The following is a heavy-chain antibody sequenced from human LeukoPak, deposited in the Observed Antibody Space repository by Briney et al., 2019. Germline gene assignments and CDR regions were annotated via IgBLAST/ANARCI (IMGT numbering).Heavy chain of an antibody. CDR2: MKVGEGNT. Sequence: ASVKVSCKTSGYTFTSFGITWVRQAPGQGPEWMGWMKVGEGNTHFAQKFQDRVSMTRDISSNTAFLELRSLRSDDTAVYFCSRSSDTTSWYYFDHWGQGTLVTVSS. D-gene: IGHD2/OR15-2a*01. CDR3: SRSSDTTSWYYFDH. CDR1: GYTFTSFG. J-gene: IGHJ4*02. V-gene: IGHV1-18*01.